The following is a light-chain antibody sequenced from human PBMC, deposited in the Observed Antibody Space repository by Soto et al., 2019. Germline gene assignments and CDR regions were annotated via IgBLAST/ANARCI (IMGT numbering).Light chain of an antibody. V-gene: IGLV2-14*01. J-gene: IGLJ1*01. CDR1: SGDVGGYYY. CDR3: SSYTAGGTI. CDR2: EVS. Sequence: QSVLTQPASVSGSPGQSIPISCTGTSGDVGGYYYVSWYQQLPGKAPKLMISEVSNRPSGVSNRFSGSKSGNTASLTISGLQAEDEADYYCSSYTAGGTIFGTGTKVT.